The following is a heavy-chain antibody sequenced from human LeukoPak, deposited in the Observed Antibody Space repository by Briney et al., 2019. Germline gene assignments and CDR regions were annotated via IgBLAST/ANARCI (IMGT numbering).Heavy chain of an antibody. V-gene: IGHV3-48*04. D-gene: IGHD3-3*01. Sequence: GSLRLSCAASGFTFSSYAMSWVRQAPGKGLEWVSYISSSGSTIYYADSVKGRFTISRDNAKNSLYLQMNSLRAEDTAVYYCARDFGERTYYDFWSGYSYGDWYFDLWGRGTLVTVSS. J-gene: IGHJ2*01. CDR3: ARDFGERTYYDFWSGYSYGDWYFDL. CDR2: ISSSGSTI. CDR1: GFTFSSYA.